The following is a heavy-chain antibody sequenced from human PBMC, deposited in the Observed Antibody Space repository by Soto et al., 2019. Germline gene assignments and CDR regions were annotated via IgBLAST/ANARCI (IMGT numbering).Heavy chain of an antibody. CDR3: ARGVTTVTTFDY. Sequence: SETLSLTCAVSGGSISSGGYSWSWIRQPPGKGLEWIGYIYYSGSTYYNPSLKSRVTISVDTSKNQFSLKLSSVTAADTAVYYCARGVTTVTTFDYWGQGTLVTVSS. J-gene: IGHJ4*02. D-gene: IGHD4-17*01. V-gene: IGHV4-30-4*07. CDR2: IYYSGST. CDR1: GGSISSGGYS.